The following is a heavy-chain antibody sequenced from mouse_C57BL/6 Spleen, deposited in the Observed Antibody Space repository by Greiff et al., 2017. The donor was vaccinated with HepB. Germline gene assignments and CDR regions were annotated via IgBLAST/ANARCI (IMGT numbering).Heavy chain of an antibody. V-gene: IGHV1-69*01. CDR1: GYTFTSYW. Sequence: VQLQQPGAELVMPGASVKLSCKASGYTFTSYWMHWVKQRPGQGLEWIGEIDPSDSYTNYNQKFKGKSTLTVDKSSSTAYMQLSSLTSEDSAVYYCARDGPYYYGRSSNAMDDWGQGTSVTVSS. J-gene: IGHJ4*01. CDR3: ARDGPYYYGRSSNAMDD. D-gene: IGHD1-1*01. CDR2: IDPSDSYT.